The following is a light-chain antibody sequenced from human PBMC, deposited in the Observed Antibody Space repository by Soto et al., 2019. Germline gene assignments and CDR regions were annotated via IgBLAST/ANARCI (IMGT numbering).Light chain of an antibody. CDR3: QQYNNCPFT. V-gene: IGKV3-15*01. Sequence: EIMMTQSPATLSVSPGERATLSCWSSQSISNTLAWYQHKRGQAPRLLFYGASTRTTGVPARFSGSGSGTGCTLTISSLQSEDFAIYYCQQYNNCPFTFGQGTKLEIK. CDR2: GAS. CDR1: QSISNT. J-gene: IGKJ2*01.